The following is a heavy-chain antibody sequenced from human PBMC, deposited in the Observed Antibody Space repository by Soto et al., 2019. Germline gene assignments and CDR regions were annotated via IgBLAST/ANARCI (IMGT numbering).Heavy chain of an antibody. Sequence: SETLSLTCTVSGGSVSSDPYYWSWIRQPPGKGLEWIGYIYRSGTTNYNPSLKSRVTISVDTSKSQFSLKLTSVTAADTAVYYCARGDRLYAGSAYHSFYFAYCGEATLVT. CDR2: IYRSGTT. D-gene: IGHD3-22*01. CDR1: GGSVSSDPYY. CDR3: ARGDRLYAGSAYHSFYFAY. V-gene: IGHV4-61*01. J-gene: IGHJ4*02.